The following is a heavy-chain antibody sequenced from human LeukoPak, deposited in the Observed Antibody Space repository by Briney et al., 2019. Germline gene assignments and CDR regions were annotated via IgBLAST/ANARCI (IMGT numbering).Heavy chain of an antibody. V-gene: IGHV4-34*01. Sequence: SETLSLTCAVYGGSFSGYYWSWIRQPPGKGLEWIGEINHSGSTNYNPSLKSRVTISVDTSKNQFSLKLSSVTAADTAVYYCARALLYYDILTGYYNTAYYFDYWGQGTLVTVSS. CDR1: GGSFSGYY. D-gene: IGHD3-9*01. CDR3: ARALLYYDILTGYYNTAYYFDY. J-gene: IGHJ4*02. CDR2: INHSGST.